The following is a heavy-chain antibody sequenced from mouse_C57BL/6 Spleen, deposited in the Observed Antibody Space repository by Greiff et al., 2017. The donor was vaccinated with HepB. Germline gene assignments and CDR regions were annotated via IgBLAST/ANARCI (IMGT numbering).Heavy chain of an antibody. Sequence: VQLKESGAELVKPGASVKLSCKASGYTFTSYWMHWVKQRPGRGLEWIGRIDPNSGGTKYNEKFKSKATLTVDKPSSTAYMQLSSLTSEDSAVYYCARDYGSSLYAMDYWGQGTSVTVSS. J-gene: IGHJ4*01. V-gene: IGHV1-72*01. D-gene: IGHD1-1*01. CDR2: IDPNSGGT. CDR1: GYTFTSYW. CDR3: ARDYGSSLYAMDY.